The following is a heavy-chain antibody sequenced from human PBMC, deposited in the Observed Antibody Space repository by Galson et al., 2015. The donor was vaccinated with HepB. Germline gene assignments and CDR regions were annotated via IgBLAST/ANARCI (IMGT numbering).Heavy chain of an antibody. V-gene: IGHV3-7*03. D-gene: IGHD5-24*01. CDR2: IRQAGSER. CDR3: ARERVEMATSDFGC. CDR1: GFTFSSYW. J-gene: IGHJ4*02. Sequence: SLRLSCAASGFTFSSYWMSWVRQAPGRGLEWVANIRQAGSERFYVDSVKGRFTISRDNAKNSLYLQMNSLRAEDTAVYYCARERVEMATSDFGCWGQGTLVTVSS.